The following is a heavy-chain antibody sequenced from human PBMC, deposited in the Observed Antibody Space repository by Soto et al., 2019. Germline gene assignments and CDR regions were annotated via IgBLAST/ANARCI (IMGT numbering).Heavy chain of an antibody. CDR1: GYTFTSYA. D-gene: IGHD3-22*01. V-gene: IGHV1-3*01. J-gene: IGHJ4*02. Sequence: ASVKVSFKASGYTFTSYAMHWVRQAPGQRLEWMGWINAGNGNTKYSQKCQGRVTITRDTSASTAYMELSSLRSEDTAVYYCARDDSSGYLYFDYWGQGTLVTVSS. CDR3: ARDDSSGYLYFDY. CDR2: INAGNGNT.